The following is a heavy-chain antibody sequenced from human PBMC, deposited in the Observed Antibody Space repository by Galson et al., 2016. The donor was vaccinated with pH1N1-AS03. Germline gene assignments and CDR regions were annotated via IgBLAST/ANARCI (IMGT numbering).Heavy chain of an antibody. D-gene: IGHD6-19*01. CDR1: GFTFDDYA. CDR2: INWNSGSI. Sequence: SLRLSCAASGFTFDDYAMHWVRQAPGKGLEWVSGINWNSGSIGYADSVKGRFTISRDNAKNSLYLQMNSLRAEDTALYYCAKDKWAVAGSAASYFDYWGRGTLFTVSS. CDR3: AKDKWAVAGSAASYFDY. V-gene: IGHV3-9*01. J-gene: IGHJ4*02.